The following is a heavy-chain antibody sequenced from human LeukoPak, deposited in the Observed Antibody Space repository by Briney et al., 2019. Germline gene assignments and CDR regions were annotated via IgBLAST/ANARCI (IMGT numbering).Heavy chain of an antibody. D-gene: IGHD3-3*01. CDR1: GYTFTSYG. CDR2: VSAYNGNT. J-gene: IGHJ3*02. V-gene: IGHV1-18*01. Sequence: ASVKVSCKASGYTFTSYGISWVRQAPGQGLEWMGWVSAYNGNTNYAQKLQGRVTMTTDTSTSTAYMELRSLRSDDTAVYYCADFGDRRDAFDIWGQGTMVTVSS. CDR3: ADFGDRRDAFDI.